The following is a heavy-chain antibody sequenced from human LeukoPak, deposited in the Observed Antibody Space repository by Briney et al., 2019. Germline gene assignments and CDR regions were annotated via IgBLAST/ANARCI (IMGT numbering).Heavy chain of an antibody. CDR1: GYTFTSYG. J-gene: IGHJ6*02. D-gene: IGHD6-13*01. Sequence: ASVKVSCKASGYTFTSYGISWVRQAPGQGLEWMGWISAYNGNTNYAQKLQGRVTMTTDTSTSTAYMELRSLRSDDTAVYYCARSSSTAYSSSWYGEDYYGMDVWGQGTTVTVSS. CDR2: ISAYNGNT. V-gene: IGHV1-18*01. CDR3: ARSSSTAYSSSWYGEDYYGMDV.